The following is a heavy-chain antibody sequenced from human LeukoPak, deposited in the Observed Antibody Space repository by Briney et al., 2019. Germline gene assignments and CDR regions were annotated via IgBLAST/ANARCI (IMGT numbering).Heavy chain of an antibody. D-gene: IGHD6-6*01. J-gene: IGHJ3*02. Sequence: GGSLRLSCAASGLTFSSHSMNWVRQAPGKGLEWVSSISSSSSYIYYADSVKGRFTISRDNAKNSLYLQMNSLRAEDTAVYYCARDIAARLADAFDIWGQGTMVTVSS. CDR2: ISSSSSYI. V-gene: IGHV3-21*01. CDR1: GLTFSSHS. CDR3: ARDIAARLADAFDI.